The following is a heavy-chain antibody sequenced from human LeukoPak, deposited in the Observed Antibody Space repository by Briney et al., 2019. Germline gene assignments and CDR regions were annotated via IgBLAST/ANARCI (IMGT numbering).Heavy chain of an antibody. CDR1: EFTCSSYG. CDR3: ARGLPHYDSSGYFDY. J-gene: IGHJ4*02. CDR2: ISYDGGNK. V-gene: IGHV3-30-3*01. Sequence: PGGSLRLSYAVSEFTCSSYGMHWVRQARGKGLEWVAVISYDGGNKYYADSVKGRFTISRGNSKNTLYLQMNSLRAEDTAVYYCARGLPHYDSSGYFDYWGQGTLVTVSS. D-gene: IGHD3-22*01.